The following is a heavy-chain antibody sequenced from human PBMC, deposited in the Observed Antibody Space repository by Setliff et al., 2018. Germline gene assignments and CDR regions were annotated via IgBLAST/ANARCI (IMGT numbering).Heavy chain of an antibody. CDR3: ARDRISRYYDSGAHAFDI. D-gene: IGHD3-22*01. J-gene: IGHJ3*02. Sequence: PSETLSLTCNVSGGSISSYYWTWIRQPPGKGLEWIGYFYHSGSSNYNPSLKGRVTMTSDTSRNQLSLKLTSVTAADTAVYFCARDRISRYYDSGAHAFDIWGQGTMVTVSS. V-gene: IGHV4-59*01. CDR1: GGSISSYY. CDR2: FYHSGSS.